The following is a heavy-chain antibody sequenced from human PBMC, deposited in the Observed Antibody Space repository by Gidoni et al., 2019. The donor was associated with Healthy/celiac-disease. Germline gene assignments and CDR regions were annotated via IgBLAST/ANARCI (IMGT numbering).Heavy chain of an antibody. CDR1: GGSISSSSYY. CDR3: ARFGLLEQQLVLRDAFDI. J-gene: IGHJ3*02. CDR2: IYYSGST. V-gene: IGHV4-39*01. D-gene: IGHD6-13*01. Sequence: QLQLQESGPGLVKPSETLSLTCTVSGGSISSSSYYWGWIRQPPGKGLEWIGSIYYSGSTYYNPFLKSRVTISVDTSKNQFSLKLSSVTAADTAVYYCARFGLLEQQLVLRDAFDIWGQGTMVTVSS.